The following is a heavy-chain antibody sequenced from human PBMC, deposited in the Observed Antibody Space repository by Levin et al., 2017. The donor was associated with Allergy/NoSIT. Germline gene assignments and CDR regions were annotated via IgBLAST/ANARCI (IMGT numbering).Heavy chain of an antibody. CDR3: ARDQGAAGSYYYMDV. CDR1: GFTFINYN. V-gene: IGHV3-21*01. J-gene: IGHJ6*03. D-gene: IGHD3-10*01. Sequence: GGSLRLSCAASGFTFINYNMIWVRQAPGKGLEWVAYISSSRGDTKYADSVKGRFTISRDNAKKSLSLHMNSLRADDTAVYYCARDQGAAGSYYYMDVWGRGTTVTVSS. CDR2: ISSSRGDT.